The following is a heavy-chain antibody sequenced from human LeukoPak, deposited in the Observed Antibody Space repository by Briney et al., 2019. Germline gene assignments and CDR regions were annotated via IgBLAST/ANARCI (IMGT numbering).Heavy chain of an antibody. CDR3: AKDRVSSGWYEYFQY. V-gene: IGHV3-30*04. D-gene: IGHD6-19*01. CDR2: ISYDGSNK. J-gene: IGHJ1*01. Sequence: PGGSLRLSCAASGFTFSSYAMHWVRQAPGKGLEWVAVISYDGSNKYYADSVKGRFTISRDNSKNTLYLEMNSLRAEDTAVYYCAKDRVSSGWYEYFQYWGQGTLVTVSS. CDR1: GFTFSSYA.